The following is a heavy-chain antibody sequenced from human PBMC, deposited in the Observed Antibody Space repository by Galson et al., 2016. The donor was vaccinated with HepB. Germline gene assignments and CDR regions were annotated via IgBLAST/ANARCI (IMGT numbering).Heavy chain of an antibody. V-gene: IGHV1-2*02. J-gene: IGHJ4*02. CDR2: IKPYSGDT. CDR1: GYIFTNYY. CDR3: ATLAARPGDFDY. Sequence: SVKVSCKASGYIFTNYYIHWVRQAPGQGLEWMGWIKPYSGDTNYAQKFQGRVTMTRDTSITTAYLVLPRLRSDDTAVYYCATLAARPGDFDYWGQGTLVTVSS. D-gene: IGHD6-6*01.